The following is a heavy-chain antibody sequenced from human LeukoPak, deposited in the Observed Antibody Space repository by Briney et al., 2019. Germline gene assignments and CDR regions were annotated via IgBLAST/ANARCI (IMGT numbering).Heavy chain of an antibody. V-gene: IGHV1-2*02. D-gene: IGHD1-1*01. CDR1: GYTFTGHS. CDR2: INPNSGGT. Sequence: ASVKVSCKASGYTFTGHSMHWVRQAPGHGPEWMGWINPNSGGTNYAQKFQGRVTMTRDTSISTAYMELSGLRSDDTAVYYCARCSTPHWIFDAFDIWGQGTMVTVSS. J-gene: IGHJ3*02. CDR3: ARCSTPHWIFDAFDI.